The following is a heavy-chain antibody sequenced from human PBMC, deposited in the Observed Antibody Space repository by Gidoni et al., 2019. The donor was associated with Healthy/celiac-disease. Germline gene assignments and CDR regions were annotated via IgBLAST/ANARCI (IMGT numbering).Heavy chain of an antibody. CDR1: GYTFTSYY. D-gene: IGHD4-4*01. CDR3: ARDAPSTVTTGTQDY. V-gene: IGHV1-46*01. J-gene: IGHJ4*02. Sequence: QVQLVQSGAEVKKPGASVQVSCKASGYTFTSYYMHWVRQAPGQGLEWMGIINPSGGSTSYAQKFQGRVTMTRDTSTSTVYMELSSLRSEDTAVYYCARDAPSTVTTGTQDYWGQGTLVTVSS. CDR2: INPSGGST.